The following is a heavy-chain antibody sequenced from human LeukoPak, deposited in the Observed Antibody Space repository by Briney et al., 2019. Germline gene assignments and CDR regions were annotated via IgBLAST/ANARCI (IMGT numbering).Heavy chain of an antibody. CDR1: GFTVSSYA. CDR3: ARDGYCSSTGCSAYFFDS. CDR2: ISYDGSNK. Sequence: PGGSLRLSCAASGFTVSSYAMHWVRQAPGKGLHWVSVISYDGSNKYYADSVKGRFTISRDNSKNTLYLQLDSLRPEDTALYYCARDGYCSSTGCSAYFFDSWGQGTLVTVSS. J-gene: IGHJ4*02. D-gene: IGHD2-2*03. V-gene: IGHV3-30-3*01.